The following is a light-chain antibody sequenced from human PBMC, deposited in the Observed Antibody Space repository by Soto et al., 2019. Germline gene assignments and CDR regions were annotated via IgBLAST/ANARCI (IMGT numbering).Light chain of an antibody. CDR1: QSVRIH. V-gene: IGKV3-15*01. CDR3: QQYNSWPRT. CDR2: GAS. J-gene: IGKJ1*01. Sequence: EIVLTQSPATLSLSPGERATLSCRASQSVRIHLAWYQHKPGQAPRLLISGASTGATGIPARFSGSGSGTEFTLTISSLRSEDFAVYFCQQYNSWPRTFGQGTKVDIK.